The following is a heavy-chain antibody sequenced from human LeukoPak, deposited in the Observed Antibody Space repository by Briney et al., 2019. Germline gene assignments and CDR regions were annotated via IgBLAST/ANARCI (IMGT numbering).Heavy chain of an antibody. V-gene: IGHV5-51*01. Sequence: GESLKISCKGSGYSFTSYWIGWVRQMPGEGLEWMGIIYPGDSDTRYRPSFQGQDTISADRSITTAYLQWSSLKASDTAMYYCARGNHCGSTSCALDYWGQGTLVTVSS. CDR3: ARGNHCGSTSCALDY. CDR1: GYSFTSYW. CDR2: IYPGDSDT. D-gene: IGHD2-2*01. J-gene: IGHJ4*02.